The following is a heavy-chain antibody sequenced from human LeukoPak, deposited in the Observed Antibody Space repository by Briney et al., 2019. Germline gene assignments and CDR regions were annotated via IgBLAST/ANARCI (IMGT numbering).Heavy chain of an antibody. CDR2: ITGSGGGT. D-gene: IGHD1-26*01. CDR3: AKYGPQDSGSSHFDY. CDR1: GFTFSIYA. V-gene: IGHV3-23*01. J-gene: IGHJ4*02. Sequence: PGGSLRLSCAASGFTFSIYAMTWVRQTPGKGLEWVPTITGSGGGTYYADSVKGRFTTSRDNSKNTLFLQMNSLRAEDTAIYYCAKYGPQDSGSSHFDYWGQGALVTVSS.